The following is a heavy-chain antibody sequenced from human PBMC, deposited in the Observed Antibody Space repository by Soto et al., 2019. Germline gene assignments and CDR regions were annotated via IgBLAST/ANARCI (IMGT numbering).Heavy chain of an antibody. D-gene: IGHD3-3*01. Sequence: SETLSLTCAVYGGSFSGYYWSWIRQPPGKGLEWIGEINHSGSTNYNPSLKSRVTISVDTSKNQFSLKLSSVTAADTAVYYCARGATSAYTYYDFWSGYYYYMDVWGKGTTVTVSS. CDR2: INHSGST. CDR3: ARGATSAYTYYDFWSGYYYYMDV. CDR1: GGSFSGYY. J-gene: IGHJ6*03. V-gene: IGHV4-34*01.